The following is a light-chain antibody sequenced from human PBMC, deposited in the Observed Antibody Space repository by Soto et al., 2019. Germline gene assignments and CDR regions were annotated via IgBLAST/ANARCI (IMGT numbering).Light chain of an antibody. Sequence: DIQMAQSLSSLSASVGDRVTITCRARQGISNYLAWYQQKPGKVPNLLIYAASTSQSGVPSRFSGSGSGRDFNLTISSLQPEDGSTYYYQKYHSAPIPFGQRTRLEMK. J-gene: IGKJ5*01. CDR2: AAS. V-gene: IGKV1-27*01. CDR1: QGISNY. CDR3: QKYHSAPIP.